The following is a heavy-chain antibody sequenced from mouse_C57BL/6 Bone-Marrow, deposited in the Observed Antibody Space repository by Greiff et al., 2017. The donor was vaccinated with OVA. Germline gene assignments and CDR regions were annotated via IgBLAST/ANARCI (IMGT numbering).Heavy chain of an antibody. CDR1: GYTFTSYW. J-gene: IGHJ2*01. Sequence: VQLQQSGAELVMPGASVELSCKASGYTFTSYWMHWVKQRPGQGLEWIGEIDPSDSYTNYNQKFKGKSTLTVDKSSSTAYMQLSSLTSEDSAVYYCARRRDLYYFDYWGQGTTLTVSS. CDR2: IDPSDSYT. D-gene: IGHD3-3*01. V-gene: IGHV1-69*01. CDR3: ARRRDLYYFDY.